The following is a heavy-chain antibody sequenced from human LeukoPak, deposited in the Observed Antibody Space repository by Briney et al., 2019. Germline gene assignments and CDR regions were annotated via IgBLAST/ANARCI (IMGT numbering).Heavy chain of an antibody. Sequence: GGSLRLSCAASGFTFSSYGMHWVRQAPGMGLEWVAIIWYDASNKYYADSVKGRFTISRDNSKNTLYLQMNSLRAEDTAVYYCATTSSGQTFDAFDIWGQGTMVTVSS. D-gene: IGHD6-19*01. CDR2: IWYDASNK. CDR3: ATTSSGQTFDAFDI. V-gene: IGHV3-33*01. J-gene: IGHJ3*02. CDR1: GFTFSSYG.